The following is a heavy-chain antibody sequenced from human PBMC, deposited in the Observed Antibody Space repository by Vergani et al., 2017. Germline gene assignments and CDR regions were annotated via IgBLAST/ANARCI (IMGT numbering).Heavy chain of an antibody. J-gene: IGHJ5*02. V-gene: IGHV5-10-1*01. D-gene: IGHD5-12*01. CDR1: GYSFTSYW. Sequence: EVQLVQSGAEVKKPGESLRISCKGSGYSFTSYWISWVRQMPGKGLEWMGRIDPSDSYTNYSPSFQGHVTISADKSISTAYLQWSSLKASDTAVYYCARGHRSGDVANWFDPWGQGTLVTVSS. CDR3: ARGHRSGDVANWFDP. CDR2: IDPSDSYT.